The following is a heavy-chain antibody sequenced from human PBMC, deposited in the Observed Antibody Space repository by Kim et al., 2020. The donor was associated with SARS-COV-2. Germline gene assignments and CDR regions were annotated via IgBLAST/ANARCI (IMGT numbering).Heavy chain of an antibody. V-gene: IGHV4-39*01. CDR2: VYYNGNT. D-gene: IGHD2-21*01. CDR1: GHSIESGSSY. Sequence: SETLSLTGIVSGHSIESGSSYWGWIRQSPGTGLEWIGSVYYNGNTHYNPSFKSRVTMSMDASANRFSLSLSRMTAADTAVYHCVRRVDTYSLDWYFDNWGRGTLVTVSS. J-gene: IGHJ2*01. CDR3: VRRVDTYSLDWYFDN.